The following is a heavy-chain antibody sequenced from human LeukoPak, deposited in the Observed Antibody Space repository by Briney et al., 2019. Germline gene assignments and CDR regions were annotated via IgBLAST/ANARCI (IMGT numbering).Heavy chain of an antibody. CDR1: GFTFSSLA. V-gene: IGHV3-23*01. CDR3: VKGLHLVDY. J-gene: IGHJ4*02. Sequence: AGGSLRLSCAASGFTFSSLAMNWVRQAPGKGLEWVSTIHYRGTDYTDSVKGRFTISRDDSRNTLYLQMNSLRAEDTAVYYCVKGLHLVDYWGLGTLVTVSS. D-gene: IGHD4-11*01. CDR2: IHYRGT.